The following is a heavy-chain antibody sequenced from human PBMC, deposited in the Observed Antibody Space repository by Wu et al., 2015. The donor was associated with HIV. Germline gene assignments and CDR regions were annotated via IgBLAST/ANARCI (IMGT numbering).Heavy chain of an antibody. J-gene: IGHJ4*02. CDR2: IIPIYGTT. Sequence: QVQLVQSGAEVKKPGSSVKVSCKASGGTFSNYAVNWVRQAPGQGLEWMGDIIPIYGTTNYAQNLPGRESRFRRTNTTTTSYMEVRRLRSDDTAVYYCAREIQLLYQWGQGTLVTVSS. CDR3: AREIQLLYQ. CDR1: GGTFSNYA. D-gene: IGHD2-8*01. V-gene: IGHV1-69*01.